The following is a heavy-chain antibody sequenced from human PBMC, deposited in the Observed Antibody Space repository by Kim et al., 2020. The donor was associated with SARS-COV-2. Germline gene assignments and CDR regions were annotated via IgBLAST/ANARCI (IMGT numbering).Heavy chain of an antibody. CDR3: ARGSGIAVAAYLFDY. Sequence: SETLSLTCAVYGGSFSGYYWSWIRQPPGKGLEWIGEINHSGSTNYNPSLKSRVTISVDTSKNQFSLKLSSVTAADTAVYYCARGSGIAVAAYLFDYWGQGTLVTVSS. V-gene: IGHV4-34*01. D-gene: IGHD6-19*01. CDR2: INHSGST. CDR1: GGSFSGYY. J-gene: IGHJ4*02.